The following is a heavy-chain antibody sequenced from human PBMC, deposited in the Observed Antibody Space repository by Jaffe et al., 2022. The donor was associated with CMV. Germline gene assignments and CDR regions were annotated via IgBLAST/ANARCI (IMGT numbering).Heavy chain of an antibody. V-gene: IGHV3-11*06. CDR1: GFTFSDYY. CDR2: ISSSSSYT. CDR3: ARGRKMGLATRRDHFDY. Sequence: QVQLVESGGGLVKPGGSLRLSCAASGFTFSDYYMSWIRQAPGKGLEWVSYISSSSSYTNYADSVKGRFTISRDNAKNSLYLQMNSLRAEDTAVYYCARGRKMGLATRRDHFDYWGQGTLVTVSS. D-gene: IGHD2-21*01. J-gene: IGHJ4*02.